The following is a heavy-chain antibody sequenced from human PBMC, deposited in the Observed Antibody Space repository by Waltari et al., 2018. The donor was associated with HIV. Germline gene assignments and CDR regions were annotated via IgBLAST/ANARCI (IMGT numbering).Heavy chain of an antibody. D-gene: IGHD2-15*01. CDR3: AKEVVALPHYYYYGLDV. CDR1: GFTFSSYR. V-gene: IGHV3-48*04. CDR2: ISSTSNTI. Sequence: EVQLVESGGGLVQPGGSLRLSGAASGFTFSSYRMTWVSQAPGKGLECVSYISSTSNTIYYADSVKGRFTVSRDNAKNSLSLQMNSLRAEDTAVYFCAKEVVALPHYYYYGLDVWGQGTTVTVSS. J-gene: IGHJ6*02.